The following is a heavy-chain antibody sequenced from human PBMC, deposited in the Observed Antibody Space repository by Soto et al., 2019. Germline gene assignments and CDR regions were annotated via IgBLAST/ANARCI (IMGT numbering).Heavy chain of an antibody. J-gene: IGHJ4*02. V-gene: IGHV3-23*01. CDR1: GFTFSSYA. CDR2: ISGSGGST. D-gene: IGHD6-13*01. CDR3: AKLKRYSTGTGVYYFDY. Sequence: GGSLRLSCAASGFTFSSYAMSWVRQAPGKGLEWVSAISGSGGSTYYADSVKGRFTISRDNSKNTLYLQMNSLRAEDTAVYYCAKLKRYSTGTGVYYFDYWGQGTLVTVSS.